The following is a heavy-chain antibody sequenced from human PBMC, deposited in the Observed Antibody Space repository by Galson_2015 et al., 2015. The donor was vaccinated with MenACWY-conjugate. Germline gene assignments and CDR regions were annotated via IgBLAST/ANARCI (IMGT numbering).Heavy chain of an antibody. V-gene: IGHV3-48*04. CDR1: GFTFRTYH. CDR2: ISSGSTNI. J-gene: IGHJ4*02. CDR3: VRDSGYGGSLDY. D-gene: IGHD6-25*01. Sequence: SLRLSCAASGFTFRTYHMNWVRQAPGKGLEWVSYISSGSTNIFYADSVRGRFTISRDNAKNSLYLQMNSLTAEDTSVYYCVRDSGYGGSLDYWGQGTLVTVSS.